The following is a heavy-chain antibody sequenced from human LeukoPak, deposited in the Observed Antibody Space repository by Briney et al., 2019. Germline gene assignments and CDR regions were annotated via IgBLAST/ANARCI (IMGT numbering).Heavy chain of an antibody. CDR1: GFTFSSYS. V-gene: IGHV4-31*02. CDR2: IYYSGST. D-gene: IGHD1-14*01. J-gene: IGHJ4*02. CDR3: ARSLSRNDYFDY. Sequence: LRLSCAASGFTFSSYSMNWIRQHPGKGLEWIGYIYYSGSTYYNPSLKSRVTISVDTSKNQFSLKLSSVTAADTAVYYCARSLSRNDYFDYWGQGTLVTAS.